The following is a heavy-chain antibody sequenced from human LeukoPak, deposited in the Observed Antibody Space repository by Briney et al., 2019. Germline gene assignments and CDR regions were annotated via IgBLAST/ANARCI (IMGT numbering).Heavy chain of an antibody. Sequence: SETLSLTCTVSGGSISSYYWSWIRQPPGKGLEWIGYIYYSGSTNYNPSLKSRVTISVDTSKNQFSLKLSSVTAADSAVYYCASIGGEQNDYWGQGTLVTVSS. CDR1: GGSISSYY. D-gene: IGHD1/OR15-1a*01. V-gene: IGHV4-59*01. CDR3: ASIGGEQNDY. J-gene: IGHJ4*02. CDR2: IYYSGST.